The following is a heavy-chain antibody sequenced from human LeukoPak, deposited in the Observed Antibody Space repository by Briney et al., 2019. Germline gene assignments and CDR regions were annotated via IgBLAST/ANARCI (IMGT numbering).Heavy chain of an antibody. J-gene: IGHJ4*02. CDR2: INPNSGGT. CDR3: ARVSVGATLHGFDY. Sequence: ASVKVSCKASGYTFTGYYMHWVRQAPGQGLEWMGRINPNSGGTNYAQKFQGRVTMTRDTSISTAYMELSRLRSDDTAVYYCARVSVGATLHGFDYWGQGTLVTASS. V-gene: IGHV1-2*06. CDR1: GYTFTGYY. D-gene: IGHD1-26*01.